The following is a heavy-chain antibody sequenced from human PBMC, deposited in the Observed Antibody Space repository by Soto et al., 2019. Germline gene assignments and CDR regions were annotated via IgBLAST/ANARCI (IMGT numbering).Heavy chain of an antibody. J-gene: IGHJ6*03. CDR1: GFTFRSFG. Sequence: GGSLRLSCAASGFTFRSFGMNWGRQAPGKGLEWVSYISGSSNTISYADSVKGRFTISRDNAKNSLHLQMDSLRDEDTAVYYCAREGNSFGYFYNMDVWGQGTKVNVSS. CDR3: AREGNSFGYFYNMDV. CDR2: ISGSSNTI. D-gene: IGHD5-18*01. V-gene: IGHV3-48*02.